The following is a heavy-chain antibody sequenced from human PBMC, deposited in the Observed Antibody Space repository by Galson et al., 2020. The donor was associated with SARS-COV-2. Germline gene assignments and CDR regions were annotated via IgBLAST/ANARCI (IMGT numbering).Heavy chain of an antibody. V-gene: IGHV3-73*01. D-gene: IGHD1-7*01. CDR1: GFRFSDPA. CDR2: NRSKSKSYAT. J-gene: IGHJ4*01. Sequence: LHGESLKISCATSGFRFSDPANHRVRQASRKGLEWVGRNRSKSKSYATEWGASVKGRFTISRDDSKNTAYLQMDSLKIEDTAIYYCNWNFSDLGHGALVTCSS. CDR3: NWNFSD.